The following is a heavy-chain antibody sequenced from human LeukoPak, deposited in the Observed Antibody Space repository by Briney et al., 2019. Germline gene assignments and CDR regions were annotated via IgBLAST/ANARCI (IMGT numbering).Heavy chain of an antibody. V-gene: IGHV5-10-1*01. Sequence: ESLKISCKGSGYSFTNYWISWVRQMPGKALEWIGRVDPTDSYTNYSPSFQGHVAISVDKSISTAYLQWSSLKASDTAMYYCARQGIVVADSFDPWGQGTLVTVSS. CDR1: GYSFTNYW. J-gene: IGHJ5*02. CDR3: ARQGIVVADSFDP. D-gene: IGHD6-19*01. CDR2: VDPTDSYT.